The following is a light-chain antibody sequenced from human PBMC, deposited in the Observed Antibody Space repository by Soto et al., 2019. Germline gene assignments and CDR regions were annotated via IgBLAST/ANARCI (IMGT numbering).Light chain of an antibody. CDR2: YDS. CDR1: NIGSKS. Sequence: SYELTQPPSVSVAPGKTARITCGGNNIGSKSVHWYQQKPGQAPVLVIYYDSDRPSGIPERFSGSNSGNTATLTISRVEAGDEAVYYCQVWDSSSDHPFVVFGGGTKLTVL. V-gene: IGLV3-21*04. J-gene: IGLJ2*01. CDR3: QVWDSSSDHPFVV.